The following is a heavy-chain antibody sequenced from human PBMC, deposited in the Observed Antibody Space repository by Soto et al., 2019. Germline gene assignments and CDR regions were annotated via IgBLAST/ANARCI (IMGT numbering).Heavy chain of an antibody. J-gene: IGHJ3*02. CDR2: ILVGGST. CDR1: GFTCSGYD. CDR3: AKATATGGGAFDI. D-gene: IGHD2-8*02. Sequence: GGSLRLSCAASGFTCSGYDMSWVRQAPGKGLEWVSTILVGGSTHYPDSVKGRFTISRDNSKNTVFLQMNSLTAGDTAVYYCAKATATGGGAFDICGQGTMVTVSS. V-gene: IGHV3-23*01.